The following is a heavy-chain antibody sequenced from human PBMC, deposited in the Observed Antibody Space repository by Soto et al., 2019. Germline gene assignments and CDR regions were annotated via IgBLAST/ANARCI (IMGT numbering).Heavy chain of an antibody. CDR2: IYWDDDQ. CDR3: AHAYGGTSWPNDVFDV. Sequence: QITLKESGPTLVKPTQTLTLTCTFSGFSLSAAGVGVGWIRQPPGKALEWLALIYWDDDQRYSPSLKTMLTINKDTSKNQVVLTMTNMDPVDTATYYCAHAYGGTSWPNDVFDVWGQGTVVTVSS. V-gene: IGHV2-5*02. CDR1: GFSLSAAGVG. J-gene: IGHJ3*01. D-gene: IGHD2-2*01.